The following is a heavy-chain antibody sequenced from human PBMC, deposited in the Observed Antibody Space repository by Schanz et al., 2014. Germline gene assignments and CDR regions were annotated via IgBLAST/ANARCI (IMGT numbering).Heavy chain of an antibody. Sequence: PGGSLRLSCSASGFSFSSYSMNWVRQAPGKGLEWLSYIDGKSTTVYYADSVKGRFTVSRDNARNSLYLHMNTLGAEDTAVYYCARDRGYCSGGSCLTFDYWGQGTLVTVSS. CDR3: ARDRGYCSGGSCLTFDY. D-gene: IGHD2-15*01. CDR2: IDGKSTTV. CDR1: GFSFSSYS. J-gene: IGHJ4*02. V-gene: IGHV3-48*01.